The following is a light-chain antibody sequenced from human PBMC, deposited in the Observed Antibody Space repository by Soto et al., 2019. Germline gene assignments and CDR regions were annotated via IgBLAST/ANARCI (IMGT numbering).Light chain of an antibody. J-gene: IGKJ1*01. CDR1: QSLRSS. Sequence: SCRASQSLRSSLVWYQQKPGQAPRLLIYDASTRATGIPARFSGSRCGTDFTLIISGVHSADSVFYYWQQYNNWPETFRQGTRVDI. V-gene: IGKV3-15*01. CDR2: DAS. CDR3: QQYNNWPET.